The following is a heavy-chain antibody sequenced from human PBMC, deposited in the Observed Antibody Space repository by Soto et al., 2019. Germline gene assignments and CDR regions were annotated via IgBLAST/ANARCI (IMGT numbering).Heavy chain of an antibody. CDR3: ARENGAAAQAHYYYGMDV. J-gene: IGHJ6*02. V-gene: IGHV6-1*01. CDR2: TYYRSKWYN. D-gene: IGHD2-2*01. CDR1: GDTVSSKSAT. Sequence: SQTLSLTCAISGDTVSSKSATWNWIRQSPSRGLEWLGRTYYRSKWYNDYAVSVKSRLTINPDTSKNQFSLQLNSVTPDDTAVYYCARENGAAAQAHYYYGMDVWGQGTTVTVSS.